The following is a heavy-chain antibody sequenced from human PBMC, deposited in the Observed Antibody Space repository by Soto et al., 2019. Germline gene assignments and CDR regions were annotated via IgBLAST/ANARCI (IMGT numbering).Heavy chain of an antibody. V-gene: IGHV3-74*01. CDR3: ARDGGYGTPFDY. CDR1: GFAFSSCW. Sequence: RRLSCAASGFAFSSCWLHWVRQAPGKGLMIVSRITGDGTDTAYATSVKGRFTISRDNAKNMVYLQMDSLKAEDTAVYYCARDGGYGTPFDYWGQGALVTVSS. CDR2: ITGDGTDT. J-gene: IGHJ4*02. D-gene: IGHD5-12*01.